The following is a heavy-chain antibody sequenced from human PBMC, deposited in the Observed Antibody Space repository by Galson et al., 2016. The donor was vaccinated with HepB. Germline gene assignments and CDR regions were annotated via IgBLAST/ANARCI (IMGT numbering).Heavy chain of an antibody. CDR1: GYTFTNYG. CDR2: ISAYNGKT. CDR3: PRGCWPYCSGIRCYEEDF. J-gene: IGHJ4*02. Sequence: SVKVSCKASGYTFTNYGINWVRQAPGQGLEWMGWISAYNGKTEYAQKFQGRVTMTTDTSTSTAYMELRSLRSDDTAVYYCPRGCWPYCSGIRCYEEDFWGQGTLVIVSS. V-gene: IGHV1-18*04. D-gene: IGHD2-2*01.